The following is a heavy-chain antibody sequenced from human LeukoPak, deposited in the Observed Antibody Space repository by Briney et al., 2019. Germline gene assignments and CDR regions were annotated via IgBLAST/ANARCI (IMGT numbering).Heavy chain of an antibody. Sequence: GGSLRLSCAASGFMFSTYDMHWVRQATGKRLEWVSSISIAGDTYYPGSVKDRFTISRENANNSLYLQMNNVRAGDTAVYYCARTGRYGSGSYDYWGQGTLVTVSS. V-gene: IGHV3-13*01. CDR3: ARTGRYGSGSYDY. D-gene: IGHD3-10*01. CDR2: ISIAGDT. CDR1: GFMFSTYD. J-gene: IGHJ4*02.